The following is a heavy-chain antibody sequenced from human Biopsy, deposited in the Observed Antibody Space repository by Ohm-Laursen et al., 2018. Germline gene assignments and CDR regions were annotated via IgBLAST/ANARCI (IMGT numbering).Heavy chain of an antibody. D-gene: IGHD3-22*01. CDR3: VRGVDYYDPYHYYALDV. V-gene: IGHV4-34*01. CDR1: GESFNGYY. Sequence: TLSLTCAVYGESFNGYYWSWIRQTPGKGLEWIGEINHSGRTNYNPSLKSRVTISVDTSKNQFSLKVRSVTAANTAVYYCVRGVDYYDPYHYYALDVWGQGTTVTVSS. CDR2: INHSGRT. J-gene: IGHJ6*02.